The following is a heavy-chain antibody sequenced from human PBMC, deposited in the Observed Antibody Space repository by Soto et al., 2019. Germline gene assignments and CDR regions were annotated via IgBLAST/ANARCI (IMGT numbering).Heavy chain of an antibody. CDR1: GFTFSSYA. CDR2: ISGSGGST. V-gene: IGHV3-23*01. D-gene: IGHD3-22*01. CDR3: AKGRYYDSSGYSGYFDY. Sequence: GGSLRLSCAASGFTFSSYAMSWVRQAPGKGLEWVSAISGSGGSTYYADSVKGRFTISRDNSKNTLYLQMNSLRAEDTAVYYCAKGRYYDSSGYSGYFDYWGQGTLVTISS. J-gene: IGHJ4*02.